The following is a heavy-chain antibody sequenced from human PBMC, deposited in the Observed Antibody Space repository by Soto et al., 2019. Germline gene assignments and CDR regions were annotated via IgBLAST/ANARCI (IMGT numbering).Heavy chain of an antibody. CDR2: INHSGST. J-gene: IGHJ5*02. CDR3: ARGHTSEYDILTGYYWFDP. D-gene: IGHD3-9*01. CDR1: GGSFSGYY. V-gene: IGHV4-34*01. Sequence: SETLSRTCAVYGGSFSGYYWSWIRQPPGKGLEWIGEINHSGSTNYNPSLKSRVTISVDTSKNQFSLKLSSVTAADTAVYYCARGHTSEYDILTGYYWFDPWGQGTLVTVS.